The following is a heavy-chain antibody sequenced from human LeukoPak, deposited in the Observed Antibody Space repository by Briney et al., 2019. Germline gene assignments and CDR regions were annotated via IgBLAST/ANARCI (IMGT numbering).Heavy chain of an antibody. CDR1: GFNFSDYG. V-gene: IGHV3-23*01. Sequence: GGSLRLSCAASGFNFSDYGMIWVRQAPGKGLEWVSGISGRDYSDHADSVKGRFTISRDNSKNTLYLQMNSLRAEDTALYYCAKSRNFYYYSMEVSGRGTKVTISS. J-gene: IGHJ6*03. CDR3: AKSRNFYYYSMEV. CDR2: ISGRDYS.